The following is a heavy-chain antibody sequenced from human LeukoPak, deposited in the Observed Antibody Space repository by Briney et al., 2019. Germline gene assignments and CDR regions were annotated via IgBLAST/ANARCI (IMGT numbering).Heavy chain of an antibody. J-gene: IGHJ4*02. Sequence: SETLSLTCTVSGGSISNYYWSWIRQPPGKGLEWIGYIYSSGSTNYNPSLKSRVTISVDTSKNLFSLKLSSVTAADTAVYYCARESSTNILDYWGQGTLVTVSS. CDR2: IYSSGST. CDR1: GGSISNYY. CDR3: ARESSTNILDY. V-gene: IGHV4-59*01. D-gene: IGHD2-2*01.